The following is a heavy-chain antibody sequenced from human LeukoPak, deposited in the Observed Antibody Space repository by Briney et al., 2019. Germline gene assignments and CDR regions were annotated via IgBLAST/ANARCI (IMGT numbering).Heavy chain of an antibody. J-gene: IGHJ5*02. CDR2: IKQDGSEK. CDR1: GFTFSSYW. D-gene: IGHD6-19*01. V-gene: IGHV3-7*03. CDR3: ARDAPTEIAVAGTRFDP. Sequence: GALGLSCATSGFTFSSYWMSWVRQAPGEGLGGVANIKQDGSEKYYVDSVKGRFTISRDNAKNSLYLQMNSLRAEDTAVYYCARDAPTEIAVAGTRFDPWGQGTLVTVSS.